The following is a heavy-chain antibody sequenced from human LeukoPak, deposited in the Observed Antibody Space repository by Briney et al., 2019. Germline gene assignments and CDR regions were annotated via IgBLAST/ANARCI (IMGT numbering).Heavy chain of an antibody. Sequence: GGSLRLSCAASGFTFSSYWMSWVRQAPGKGLEWVANIKQDGSEKYYVDSVKGRFTISRDNAKNSLYLQMNSLRAEDTAVYYCAREPRGTAMVTVLVYYYYMDFWGKGTTVTVSS. V-gene: IGHV3-7*01. D-gene: IGHD5-18*01. CDR1: GFTFSSYW. J-gene: IGHJ6*03. CDR2: IKQDGSEK. CDR3: AREPRGTAMVTVLVYYYYMDF.